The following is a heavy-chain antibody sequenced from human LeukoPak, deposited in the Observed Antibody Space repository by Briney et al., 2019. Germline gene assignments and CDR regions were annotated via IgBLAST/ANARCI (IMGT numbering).Heavy chain of an antibody. CDR2: ISSSSSYI. CDR3: ARDLSRLTTVQY. CDR1: GFTFSSYW. J-gene: IGHJ4*02. Sequence: GGSLRLSCVASGFTFSSYWMNWVRQAPGKGLEWVSSISSSSSYIYYADSVKGRFTISRDNAKNSLYLQMNSLRAEDTAVYYCARDLSRLTTVQYWGQGTLVTVSS. V-gene: IGHV3-21*01. D-gene: IGHD4-17*01.